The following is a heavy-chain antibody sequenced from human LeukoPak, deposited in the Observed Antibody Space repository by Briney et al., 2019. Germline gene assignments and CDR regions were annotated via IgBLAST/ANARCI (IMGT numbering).Heavy chain of an antibody. Sequence: ASVKVSCKASGYTFTSYGISWVRQAPGQGLEWMGWISAYNGNTNYAQKLQGRVTMTTDTSTSTAYMELRSLRSDDTAVYYCARNPSTVVNYYYYYMDVWGKGTTVTVSS. D-gene: IGHD4-23*01. J-gene: IGHJ6*03. CDR1: GYTFTSYG. V-gene: IGHV1-18*01. CDR2: ISAYNGNT. CDR3: ARNPSTVVNYYYYYMDV.